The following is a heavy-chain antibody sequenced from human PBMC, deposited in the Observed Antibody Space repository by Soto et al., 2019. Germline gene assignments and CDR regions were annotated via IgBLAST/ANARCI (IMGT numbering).Heavy chain of an antibody. CDR1: GFTFSSSA. V-gene: IGHV3-23*01. CDR3: AKNVWGITIFGGMDV. J-gene: IGHJ6*02. CDR2: ISGSGGTT. Sequence: EVQRLESGGGLVQPGGSLRLSCAASGFTFSSSAMSWVRQAPGKGLEWVSAISGSGGTTYYADSVKGRFTISRDNSKNTLYLQMNSLRAEDTAVYYCAKNVWGITIFGGMDVWGQGTTVTVSS. D-gene: IGHD3-9*01.